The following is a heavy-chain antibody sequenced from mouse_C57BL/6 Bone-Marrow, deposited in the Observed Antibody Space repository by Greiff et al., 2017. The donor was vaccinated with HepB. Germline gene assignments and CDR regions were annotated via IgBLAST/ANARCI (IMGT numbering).Heavy chain of an antibody. CDR1: GYTFTDYY. CDR2: IYPGSGNT. D-gene: IGHD1-1*01. J-gene: IGHJ2*01. CDR3: ARVNYGSRAYFDY. V-gene: IGHV1-76*01. Sequence: QVQLQQSGAELVRPGASVKLSCKASGYTFTDYYINWVKQRPGQGLEWIARIYPGSGNTYYNEKFKGKATLTAEKSSSTAYMQLSSLTSEDSAVYFCARVNYGSRAYFDYWGQGTTLTVSS.